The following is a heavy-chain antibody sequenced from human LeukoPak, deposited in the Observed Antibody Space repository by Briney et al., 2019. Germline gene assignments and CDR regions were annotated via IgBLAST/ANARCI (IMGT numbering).Heavy chain of an antibody. D-gene: IGHD3-22*01. CDR2: INHSGTT. CDR1: GGSFSGYY. Sequence: SETLSLTWAVYGGSFSGYYWSWIRQPPGKGLEWIGEINHSGTTNYNPSLKSRVTISLDTSKNQFSLKLSSVTAADMAAYLCARGGLADAFDIWGQGTMVTVSS. V-gene: IGHV4-34*01. CDR3: ARGGLADAFDI. J-gene: IGHJ3*02.